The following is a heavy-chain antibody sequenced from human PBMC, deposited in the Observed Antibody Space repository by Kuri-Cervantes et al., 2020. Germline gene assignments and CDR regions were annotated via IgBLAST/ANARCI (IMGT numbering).Heavy chain of an antibody. Sequence: GESLKSSCAASGFTFSSYAMTWVRQAPGKGLEWVSVISGSGGSIYYADSVKGRFTTSRDRNTLFLQMNSLRAEDTAVYYCAKGYSGSYCPDYWGQGTLVTVSS. D-gene: IGHD1-26*01. CDR3: AKGYSGSYCPDY. CDR1: GFTFSSYA. J-gene: IGHJ4*02. CDR2: ISGSGGSI. V-gene: IGHV3-23*01.